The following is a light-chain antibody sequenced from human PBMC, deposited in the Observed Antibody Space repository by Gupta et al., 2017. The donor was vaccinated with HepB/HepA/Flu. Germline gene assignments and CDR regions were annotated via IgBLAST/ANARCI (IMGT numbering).Light chain of an antibody. CDR3: AQGKHWPFT. Sequence: DVVMTQSTLSLPVTLGQPASISCRSSQSLVYSDGNTYLSWFQQRPGQSPRRLIYEVSNRDSGVPDRFSGSGSGTDFTLKISRVEAEDVGVYYCAQGKHWPFTFGHGTKVEIK. V-gene: IGKV2-30*01. J-gene: IGKJ3*01. CDR1: QSLVYSDGNTY. CDR2: EVS.